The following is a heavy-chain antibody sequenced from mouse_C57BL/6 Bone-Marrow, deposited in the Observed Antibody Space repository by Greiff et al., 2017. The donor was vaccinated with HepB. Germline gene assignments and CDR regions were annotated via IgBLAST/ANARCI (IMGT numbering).Heavy chain of an antibody. CDR1: GYTFTDYY. D-gene: IGHD1-1*01. Sequence: EVQLQQSGPELVKPGASVKISCKASGYTFTDYYMNWVKQSHGKSLEWIGDINPNNGGTSYNQKFKGKATLTVDKSSSTAYMELRSLTSEDSAVYYCARTGRDYYGRYWGQGTTLTVSS. V-gene: IGHV1-26*01. CDR2: INPNNGGT. CDR3: ARTGRDYYGRY. J-gene: IGHJ2*01.